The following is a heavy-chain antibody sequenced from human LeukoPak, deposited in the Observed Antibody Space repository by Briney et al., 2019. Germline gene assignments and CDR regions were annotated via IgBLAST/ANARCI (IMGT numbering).Heavy chain of an antibody. D-gene: IGHD3-22*01. J-gene: IGHJ5*02. CDR2: IYHSGST. Sequence: PSETLSLTCAVSGGSISSGGYSWSWIRQPPGKGLEWIGYIYHSGSTYYNPSLKSRVTISVDRSKNQFSLKLSSVTAADTAVYYCARKGYDSSGYYGYNWFDPWGQGTLVTVSS. CDR3: ARKGYDSSGYYGYNWFDP. CDR1: GGSISSGGYS. V-gene: IGHV4-30-2*01.